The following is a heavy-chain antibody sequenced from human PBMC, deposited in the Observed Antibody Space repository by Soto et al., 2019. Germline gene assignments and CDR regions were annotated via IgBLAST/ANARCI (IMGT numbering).Heavy chain of an antibody. Sequence: HPGGSLRLSCAASGFTFSSYAMHWVRQAPGKGLEWVAVISYDGSNKYYADSVKGRFTISRDNSKNTLYLQMNSLRAEDTAVYYCARDCSSTSCYILGYWGQGTLVTVSS. CDR3: ARDCSSTSCYILGY. CDR2: ISYDGSNK. V-gene: IGHV3-30-3*01. J-gene: IGHJ4*02. D-gene: IGHD2-2*02. CDR1: GFTFSSYA.